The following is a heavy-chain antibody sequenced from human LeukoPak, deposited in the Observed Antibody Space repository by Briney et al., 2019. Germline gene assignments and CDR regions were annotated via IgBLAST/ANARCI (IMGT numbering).Heavy chain of an antibody. CDR2: NSGSGDVT. V-gene: IGHV3-23*01. Sequence: GGSLRLSCAASGFIFNNYAMSWVRQAPGKGLEWVSANSGSGDVTYYSDSVEGRFTISRDNSENTLYLQMNSLRAEDTAVYYCARIPYYDFWSGYSYYFDYWGQGTLATVSS. CDR1: GFIFNNYA. J-gene: IGHJ4*02. CDR3: ARIPYYDFWSGYSYYFDY. D-gene: IGHD3-3*01.